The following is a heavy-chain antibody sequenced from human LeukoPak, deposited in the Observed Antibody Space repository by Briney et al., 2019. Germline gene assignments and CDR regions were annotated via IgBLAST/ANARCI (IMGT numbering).Heavy chain of an antibody. Sequence: SETLSLTCTVSGGSISSYYWSWIRQPPGKGLEWIGYIYYSGSTNYNPSLKSRVTISVDTSKNQFSLKLSSVTAADTAVYYCARVPSSSLRSFDPWGQGTLVTVSS. CDR1: GGSISSYY. CDR3: ARVPSSSLRSFDP. D-gene: IGHD6-19*01. CDR2: IYYSGST. J-gene: IGHJ5*02. V-gene: IGHV4-59*01.